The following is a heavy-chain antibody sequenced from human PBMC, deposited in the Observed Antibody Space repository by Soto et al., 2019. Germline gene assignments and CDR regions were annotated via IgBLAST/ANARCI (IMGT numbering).Heavy chain of an antibody. D-gene: IGHD6-19*01. CDR2: INHSGST. V-gene: IGHV4-34*01. J-gene: IGHJ4*02. CDR1: GGSVSGYY. Sequence: SGTLSISCAVYGGSVSGYYWSWIRKPPGKGLEWIGEINHSGSTNYNPSLKSRVTISVDTSKNQFSLKLSSVTAADTAVYYCARSSGWYQDYWGQGTLVTVSS. CDR3: ARSSGWYQDY.